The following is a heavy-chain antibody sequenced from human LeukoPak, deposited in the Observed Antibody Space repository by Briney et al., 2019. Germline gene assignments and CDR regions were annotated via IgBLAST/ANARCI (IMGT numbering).Heavy chain of an antibody. V-gene: IGHV3-30*02. CDR2: IRYDGSNK. J-gene: IGHJ4*02. Sequence: GGSLRLSCAASGFTFSSYGMHWVRQAPGKGLEWVAFIRYDGSNKYYADSVKGRFTISRDNSKNTLYLQMNSLRAEDTAVYYCAKGRATTVTTPDYFDYWGQGTLVTVSS. D-gene: IGHD4-17*01. CDR1: GFTFSSYG. CDR3: AKGRATTVTTPDYFDY.